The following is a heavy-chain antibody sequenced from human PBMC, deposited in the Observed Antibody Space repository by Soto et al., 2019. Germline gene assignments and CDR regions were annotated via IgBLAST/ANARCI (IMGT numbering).Heavy chain of an antibody. D-gene: IGHD3-22*01. CDR3: ASASHDSSGYYDAFDL. CDR2: IKTDGRDR. Sequence: GGSLRLSCVGSGFSFSTYGMNWVRQAPGKGLEWVANIKTDGRDRYYVDYVDSVKGRFTISRDNAKNSLYLQMDSLRVEDTAVYYCASASHDSSGYYDAFDLWGQGTMVTVSS. V-gene: IGHV3-7*01. CDR1: GFSFSTYG. J-gene: IGHJ3*01.